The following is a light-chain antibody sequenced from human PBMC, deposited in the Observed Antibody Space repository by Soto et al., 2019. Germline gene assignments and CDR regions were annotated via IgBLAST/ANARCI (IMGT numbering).Light chain of an antibody. CDR3: QQYEAYPLT. Sequence: DIQMTQSPSTLSASVGDRVTITCRASQSINSWLAWYQQKPGKALKLLIYKASSLESGVPVRFSGSGSGTEFTLTISSLQPDDFASYYCQQYEAYPLTFGGGTKVEIK. CDR1: QSINSW. V-gene: IGKV1-5*03. CDR2: KAS. J-gene: IGKJ4*01.